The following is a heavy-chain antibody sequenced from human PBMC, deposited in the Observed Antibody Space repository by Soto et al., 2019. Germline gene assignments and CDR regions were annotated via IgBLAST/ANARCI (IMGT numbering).Heavy chain of an antibody. CDR3: AREKYSSGWVIDY. Sequence: SETLSLTCAVYGGSFSGYYWSWIRQPPGKGLEWIGEINHSGGTNYNPSLKSRVTISVDTSKNQFSLKLSSVTAADTAVYYCAREKYSSGWVIDYWGQGTLVTVSS. D-gene: IGHD6-19*01. V-gene: IGHV4-34*01. CDR2: INHSGGT. CDR1: GGSFSGYY. J-gene: IGHJ4*02.